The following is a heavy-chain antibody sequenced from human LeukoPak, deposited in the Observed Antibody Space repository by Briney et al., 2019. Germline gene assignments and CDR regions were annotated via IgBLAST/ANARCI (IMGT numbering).Heavy chain of an antibody. J-gene: IGHJ4*02. V-gene: IGHV1-18*01. CDR1: GYTFTSYG. CDR3: ARDLRLATVTSRGVGY. Sequence: VASVKVSCKASGYTFTSYGISWVRQAPGQGLERMGWISAYNGNTNYAQKLQGRVTMTTDTSTSTAYMELRSLRSDDTAVYYCARDLRLATVTSRGVGYWGQGTLVTVSS. CDR2: ISAYNGNT. D-gene: IGHD4-4*01.